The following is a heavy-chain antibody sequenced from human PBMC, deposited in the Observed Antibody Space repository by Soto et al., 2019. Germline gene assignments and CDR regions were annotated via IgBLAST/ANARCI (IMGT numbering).Heavy chain of an antibody. CDR1: GGSISDNDYY. Sequence: QVQLQESGPGLVRPSQTLSLTCTLSGGSISDNDYYWTWIRQSPGVGLEWLGYIYTSGGTSYNPSIKSRLSISADTSSYRFSLKLTSVTAADTAVYFCARGEVRGAFDSWGPGTKVHVSS. V-gene: IGHV4-30-4*01. CDR3: ARGEVRGAFDS. J-gene: IGHJ3*02. D-gene: IGHD3-10*01. CDR2: IYTSGGT.